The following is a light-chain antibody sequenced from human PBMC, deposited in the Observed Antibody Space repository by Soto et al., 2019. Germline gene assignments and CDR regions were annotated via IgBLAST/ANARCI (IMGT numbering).Light chain of an antibody. CDR1: SSNIGSST. V-gene: IGLV1-44*01. Sequence: QAVVTQPPSASGTPGQRVTISCSGSSSNIGSSTVTWYQQLLGAAPTVLIHSNNQRPSGVPDRFSGSKSGTSASLAISGLQSDDEADYYCATWDDSLKGYVFGTGTKVTVL. J-gene: IGLJ1*01. CDR2: SNN. CDR3: ATWDDSLKGYV.